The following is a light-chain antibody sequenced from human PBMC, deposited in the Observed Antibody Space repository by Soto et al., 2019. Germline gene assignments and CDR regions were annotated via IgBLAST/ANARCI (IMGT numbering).Light chain of an antibody. CDR1: SSDVGGYNY. CDR2: EVN. CDR3: SSFAGTFFV. Sequence: QSVLTQPPSASGSHGQSVTISCTGTSSDVGGYNYVSWYQQHPGKVPKVLVSEVNKRPSGVPDRFSGSKSGNTAALTVSGLQADDEADYYCSSFAGTFFVFGTGTKVTVL. J-gene: IGLJ1*01. V-gene: IGLV2-8*01.